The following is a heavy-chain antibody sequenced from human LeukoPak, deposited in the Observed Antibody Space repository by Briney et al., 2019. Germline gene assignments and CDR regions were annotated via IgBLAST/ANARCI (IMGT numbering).Heavy chain of an antibody. CDR1: GFTFSSYE. Sequence: GGSLRLSCAASGFTFSSYEMNWVRGAPGKGLEWVSYISSSGSTKYYADSLMGRFTLSRDNAKKSLYLQINSLRAEDTAVYYCAREALTETTFGPYDYWGQGTLVTVSS. J-gene: IGHJ4*02. D-gene: IGHD4-17*01. V-gene: IGHV3-48*03. CDR3: AREALTETTFGPYDY. CDR2: ISSSGSTK.